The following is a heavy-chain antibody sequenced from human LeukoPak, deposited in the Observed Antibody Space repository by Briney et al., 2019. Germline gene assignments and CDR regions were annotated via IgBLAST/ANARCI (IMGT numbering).Heavy chain of an antibody. D-gene: IGHD3-10*01. V-gene: IGHV4-59*01. CDR2: IYYSGST. Sequence: GSLRLSCAASGFTFSSYWMSWIRQPPGKGLEWIGYIYYSGSTNYNPSLKCRVTISVDTSKNQFSLKLSSVTAADTAVYYCARALGPHYYGSGSSLSFHFDYWGQGTLVTVSS. CDR3: ARALGPHYYGSGSSLSFHFDY. J-gene: IGHJ4*02. CDR1: GFTFSSYW.